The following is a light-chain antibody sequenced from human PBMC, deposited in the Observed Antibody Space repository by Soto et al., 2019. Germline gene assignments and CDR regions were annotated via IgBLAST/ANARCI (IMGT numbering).Light chain of an antibody. Sequence: QSALTQPASVSGSPGPSITISCTGTSSDVGNSNLVSWYQHHPDKHPKLVIYEATKRPSGVSSRFSGSKSGNTASLTNSGLQAEDEADYYCCSDSTTTSMIFGGGTKLTVL. CDR1: SSDVGNSNL. V-gene: IGLV2-23*01. J-gene: IGLJ2*01. CDR2: EAT. CDR3: CSDSTTTSMI.